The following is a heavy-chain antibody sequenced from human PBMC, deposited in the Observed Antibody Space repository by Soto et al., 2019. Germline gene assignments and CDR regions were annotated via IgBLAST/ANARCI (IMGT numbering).Heavy chain of an antibody. Sequence: GGSLRLSCAASGFTFSSYAMSWVRQAPGKGLEWVSAISGSGGSTYYADSVKGRFTISRDNSKNTLYLQMNSLRAEDTAVYYCAKDKLLWFGELLFDWFDPWGQGTLVTVSS. V-gene: IGHV3-23*01. CDR2: ISGSGGST. CDR3: AKDKLLWFGELLFDWFDP. J-gene: IGHJ5*02. D-gene: IGHD3-10*01. CDR1: GFTFSSYA.